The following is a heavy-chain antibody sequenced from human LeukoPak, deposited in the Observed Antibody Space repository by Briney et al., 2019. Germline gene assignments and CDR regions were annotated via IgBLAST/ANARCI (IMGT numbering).Heavy chain of an antibody. Sequence: GASVKVSCKASGYTFTSYDINWVRQATGQGPEWMGWMNPNSGNTGYAQKFQGRVTMTEDTSTDTAYMELSSLRSEDTAVYYCATDPDTAMVPWGQGTLVTVSS. CDR3: ATDPDTAMVP. J-gene: IGHJ5*02. CDR2: MNPNSGNT. V-gene: IGHV1-8*01. CDR1: GYTFTSYD. D-gene: IGHD5-18*01.